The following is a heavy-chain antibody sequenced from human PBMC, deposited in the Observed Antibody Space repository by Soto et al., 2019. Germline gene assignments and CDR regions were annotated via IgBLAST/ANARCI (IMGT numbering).Heavy chain of an antibody. CDR3: ASTLTSDYYGLDV. D-gene: IGHD6-6*01. J-gene: IGHJ6*02. Sequence: GGSLRLSCAASGFTVSSNYMSWVRQAPGKGLEWVSVIYSGGSTYYADSVKGRFTISRDNSKNTLYLQMNSLRAEDTAVYYCASTLTSDYYGLDVWGQGTTVTVSS. CDR2: IYSGGST. V-gene: IGHV3-66*01. CDR1: GFTVSSNY.